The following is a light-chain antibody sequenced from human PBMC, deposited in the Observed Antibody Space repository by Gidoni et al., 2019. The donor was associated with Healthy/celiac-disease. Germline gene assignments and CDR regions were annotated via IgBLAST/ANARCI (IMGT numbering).Light chain of an antibody. V-gene: IGKV1-39*01. CDR1: QRISSY. J-gene: IGKJ2*01. CDR3: QQSYSTLMYT. Sequence: DIQMTHSPSSLSASVGDRVTITCRANQRISSYLNSYQQQPGKAPKLLIYAASRLQSGVPSRFRGSGSGTYFTLTISSLQHEDFATYYCQQSYSTLMYTFGQGTKLEIK. CDR2: AAS.